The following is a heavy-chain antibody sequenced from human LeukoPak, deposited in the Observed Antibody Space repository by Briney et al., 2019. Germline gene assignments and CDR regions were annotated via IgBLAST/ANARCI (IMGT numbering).Heavy chain of an antibody. CDR3: AKGYSSFDS. J-gene: IGHJ4*02. Sequence: GGSLRLSCAASGFNFSNHAMNWVRQAPGKGLEWVSVITSGGTNIYYAGSVRGRFTISRDNSKNTLYLQMNSLRAEDTAVYYCAKGYSSFDSWGRGTLVTVSS. CDR2: ITSGGTNI. CDR1: GFNFSNHA. D-gene: IGHD3-22*01. V-gene: IGHV3-23*01.